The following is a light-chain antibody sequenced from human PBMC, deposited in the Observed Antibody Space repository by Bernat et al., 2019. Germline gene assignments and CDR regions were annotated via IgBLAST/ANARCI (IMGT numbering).Light chain of an antibody. CDR1: QVIGTY. CDR2: GAS. Sequence: DIQLTQSPPFLSASVGDRVTITRRASQVIGTYSAWYQQKPGKSPNLLIYGASTLQTGVPSRFSGSGSGIEFTLTISSLRPEDFATYHCQQLNSYPITFGQGTQLEIK. J-gene: IGKJ5*01. CDR3: QQLNSYPIT. V-gene: IGKV1-9*01.